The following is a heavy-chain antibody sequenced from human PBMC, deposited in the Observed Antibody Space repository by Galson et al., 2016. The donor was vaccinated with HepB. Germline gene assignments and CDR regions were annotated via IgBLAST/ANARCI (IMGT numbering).Heavy chain of an antibody. CDR3: ARMRYCSSTRCQNSFYYFDC. CDR1: GFSLSTSGVG. Sequence: ALVKPTKTLTLTCTFSGFSLSTSGVGVGWIRQPPGKALEWIALINRNDDTYYITSLKTRLTISKDTSKNQVVLTMTNMDPVDTATYYCARMRYCSSTRCQNSFYYFDCWGQGTLVTFSS. D-gene: IGHD2-2*01. CDR2: INRNDDT. J-gene: IGHJ4*02. V-gene: IGHV2-70*01.